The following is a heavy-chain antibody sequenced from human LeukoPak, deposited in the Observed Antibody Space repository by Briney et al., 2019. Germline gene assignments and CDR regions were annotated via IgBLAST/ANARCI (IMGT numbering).Heavy chain of an antibody. J-gene: IGHJ6*02. Sequence: SETLSLTCAVYGGSSSGYSWSWIRQPPGKGLEWIGEINHSGSTNYNPSLKSRVTISVDTSKNQFSLKLSSVTAADTAVYYCARRRWYYYGMDVWGQGTTVTVSS. CDR2: INHSGST. V-gene: IGHV4-34*01. D-gene: IGHD2-15*01. CDR1: GGSSSGYS. CDR3: ARRRWYYYGMDV.